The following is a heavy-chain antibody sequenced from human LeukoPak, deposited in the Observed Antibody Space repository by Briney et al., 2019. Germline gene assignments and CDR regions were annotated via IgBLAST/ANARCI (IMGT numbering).Heavy chain of an antibody. J-gene: IGHJ5*02. CDR2: INSDGSST. CDR3: ARAFVGVPAAKAVVSYNWFDP. Sequence: GGSLRLSCAASGFTFSSYWMHWVRQAPGKGLVWVSRINSDGSSTSYADSVKGRFTISRDNAKNTLYLQMNSLRAEDTAVYYCARAFVGVPAAKAVVSYNWFDPWGQGTLVTVSS. V-gene: IGHV3-74*01. CDR1: GFTFSSYW. D-gene: IGHD3-16*01.